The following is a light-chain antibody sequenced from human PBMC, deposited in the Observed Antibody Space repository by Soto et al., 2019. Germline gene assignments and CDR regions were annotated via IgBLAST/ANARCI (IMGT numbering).Light chain of an antibody. J-gene: IGLJ2*01. V-gene: IGLV2-23*02. Sequence: QSALTQPASVSGSPGQSITISCTGTSSDAGSYNLVSWYQQHPRKAPTLMVSDVSKRPSGVSIRYSGSKSGNTASLTVPGLQAEGEADYYCCAYAGSSTLVFGGGTQLTVL. CDR2: DVS. CDR3: CAYAGSSTLV. CDR1: SSDAGSYNL.